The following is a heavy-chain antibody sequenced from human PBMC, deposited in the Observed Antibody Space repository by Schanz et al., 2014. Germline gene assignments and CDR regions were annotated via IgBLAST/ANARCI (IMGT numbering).Heavy chain of an antibody. D-gene: IGHD2-21*02. CDR2: ISSGGTTT. V-gene: IGHV3-11*01. J-gene: IGHJ2*01. CDR3: AKDLGVDCGDGCFNWYFDL. CDR1: GFIFSDYY. Sequence: VQLVESGGGLVQPGGSLRLSCAASGFIFSDYYMAWIRQAPGKGPEYVSYISSGGTTTYHSDSVKGRFTISRDSAENSLYLQMNSLRAEDTAVYFCAKDLGVDCGDGCFNWYFDLWGRGTLVTVSS.